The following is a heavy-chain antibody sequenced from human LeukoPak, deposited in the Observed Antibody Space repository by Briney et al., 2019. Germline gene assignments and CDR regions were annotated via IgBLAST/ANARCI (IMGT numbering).Heavy chain of an antibody. CDR1: GYTFTSYG. D-gene: IGHD3-3*01. Sequence: GASVKVSCKASGYTFTSYGISWVRQAPGQGLEWMGWISAYNGNTNYAQKLQGRVTMTTDTSTSTAYMELRSLRSDDTAVYYCARVNWIRFLEWSEGLSGWFDPWGQGTLVTVSS. CDR2: ISAYNGNT. CDR3: ARVNWIRFLEWSEGLSGWFDP. V-gene: IGHV1-18*01. J-gene: IGHJ5*02.